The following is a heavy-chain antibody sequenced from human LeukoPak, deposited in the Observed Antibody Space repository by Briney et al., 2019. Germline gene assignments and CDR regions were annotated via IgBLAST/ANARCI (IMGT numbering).Heavy chain of an antibody. V-gene: IGHV1-46*01. CDR2: INPSGGST. J-gene: IGHJ3*02. D-gene: IGHD2-2*01. CDR3: ARVSSDCSSTSCYVYDAFDI. Sequence: ASVKVSCKASGYTFTSYYMHWVRQAPGQGPEWMGIINPSGGSTSYAQKFQGRVTMTRDTSTSTVYMELSSLRSEDTAVYYCARVSSDCSSTSCYVYDAFDIWGQGTMVTVSS. CDR1: GYTFTSYY.